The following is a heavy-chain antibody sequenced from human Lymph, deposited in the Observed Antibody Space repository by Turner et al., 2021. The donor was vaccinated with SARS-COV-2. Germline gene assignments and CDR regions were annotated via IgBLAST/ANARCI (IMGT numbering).Heavy chain of an antibody. J-gene: IGHJ4*02. D-gene: IGHD5-12*01. CDR3: ARLPIARGYSGYDFYYFDY. V-gene: IGHV5-51*01. Sequence: EVQLVQPGAEVKKPGESRKFAWKGSGSSFPTYWIGGVRQMRGKGLEGMGIIYPGDSDTRYSPYVQGQVTISADKSISTAYLQWSSLKASDTAMYYCARLPIARGYSGYDFYYFDYWGQGTLVTVSS. CDR1: GSSFPTYW. CDR2: IYPGDSDT.